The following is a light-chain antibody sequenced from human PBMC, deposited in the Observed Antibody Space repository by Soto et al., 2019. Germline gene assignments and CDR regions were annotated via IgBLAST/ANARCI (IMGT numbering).Light chain of an antibody. Sequence: IVLTQSPGTLSLSPGERATLSCRASQSVTSSYLAWYQQKPGQTPRLLIYDASSRATGIPDRFSGSGSGTDFTLTISRLEPEDFAVYYCQQYGRSPFTFGPGTKVDIK. J-gene: IGKJ3*01. CDR3: QQYGRSPFT. V-gene: IGKV3-20*01. CDR2: DAS. CDR1: QSVTSSY.